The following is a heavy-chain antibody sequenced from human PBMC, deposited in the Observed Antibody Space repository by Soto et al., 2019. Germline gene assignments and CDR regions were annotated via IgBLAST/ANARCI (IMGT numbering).Heavy chain of an antibody. V-gene: IGHV4-34*01. D-gene: IGHD2-2*02. J-gene: IGHJ4*02. Sequence: QVQLQQWGAGLLKPSETLSLTCAVYGGSFSGYYWSWIRQPPGKGLEWIGEINHSGSTNYNPSLKRRVTISVDTSKNQFSLKLSSVTAADTAVYYCARGRPLIVIGYCSSTSCYTQLDYWGQGTLVTVSS. CDR3: ARGRPLIVIGYCSSTSCYTQLDY. CDR1: GGSFSGYY. CDR2: INHSGST.